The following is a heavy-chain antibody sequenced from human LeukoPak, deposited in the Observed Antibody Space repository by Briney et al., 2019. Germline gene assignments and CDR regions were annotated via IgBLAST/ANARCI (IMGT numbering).Heavy chain of an antibody. Sequence: GGSLRLSCAASGFTFSNYPIHWVRQAPGKGLEFVSSIHSNGISTYYGNSVKGRFTVSRDNSKNTVYLQMGSLREEDMAVYYCARTQQWLSTGGWYWFDTWGQGTLVTVSS. CDR1: GFTFSNYP. J-gene: IGHJ5*02. V-gene: IGHV3-64*01. CDR3: ARTQQWLSTGGWYWFDT. D-gene: IGHD6-19*01. CDR2: IHSNGIST.